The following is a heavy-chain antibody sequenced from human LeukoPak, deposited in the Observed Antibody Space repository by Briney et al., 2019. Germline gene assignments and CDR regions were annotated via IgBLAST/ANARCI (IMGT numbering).Heavy chain of an antibody. D-gene: IGHD3-22*01. J-gene: IGHJ6*03. V-gene: IGHV3-53*01. CDR1: GFTVITND. Sequence: GGSLRLSCAASGFTVITNDMTWVRQAPGKGLEWVSVLYSDGNTKYADSVQGRFTISRDNSKNTLYLEMNSLSPDDTAVYYCARDSRRSGYNHYYYYMDVWGKGTTVTVSS. CDR2: LYSDGNT. CDR3: ARDSRRSGYNHYYYYMDV.